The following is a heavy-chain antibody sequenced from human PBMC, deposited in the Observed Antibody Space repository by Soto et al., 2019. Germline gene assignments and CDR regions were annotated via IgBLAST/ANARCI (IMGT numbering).Heavy chain of an antibody. CDR1: GFTFSSYA. CDR3: ARTQRDIVATMTLYYYYYGMDV. V-gene: IGHV3-30-3*01. J-gene: IGHJ6*02. Sequence: PGGSLRLSCAASGFTFSSYAMHWVRQAPGKGLEWVAVISYDGSNKYYADSVKGRFTISRDNSKNTLYLQMNSLRAEDTAVYYCARTQRDIVATMTLYYYYYGMDVWGQGTTVTVSS. D-gene: IGHD5-12*01. CDR2: ISYDGSNK.